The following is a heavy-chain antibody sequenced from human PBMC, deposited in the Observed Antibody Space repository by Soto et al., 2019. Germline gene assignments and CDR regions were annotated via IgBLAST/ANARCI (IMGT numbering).Heavy chain of an antibody. Sequence: PSETLSLTCAVYGGSFSGYYWSWIRQPPGKGLEWIGEINHSGSTNYNPSLKSRVTISVDTSKNQFSLKLSSVTAADTAVYYCARGPRYYYGSGSYYSHYYYYGMDVWGQGTTVTVSS. V-gene: IGHV4-34*01. CDR3: ARGPRYYYGSGSYYSHYYYYGMDV. CDR2: INHSGST. J-gene: IGHJ6*02. D-gene: IGHD3-10*01. CDR1: GGSFSGYY.